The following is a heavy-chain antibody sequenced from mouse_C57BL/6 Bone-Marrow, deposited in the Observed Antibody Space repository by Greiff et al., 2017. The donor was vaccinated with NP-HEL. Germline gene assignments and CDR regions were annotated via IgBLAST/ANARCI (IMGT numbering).Heavy chain of an antibody. V-gene: IGHV1-63*01. J-gene: IGHJ3*01. D-gene: IGHD2-5*01. CDR3: AAYYSNPFAY. CDR1: GYTFTNYW. CDR2: IYPGGGYT. Sequence: VQGVESGAELVRPGTSVKMSCKASGYTFTNYWIGWAKQRPGHGLEWIGDIYPGGGYTNYNEKFKGKATLTADKSSSTAYMQFSSLTSEDSAIYYCAAYYSNPFAYWGQGTLVTVSA.